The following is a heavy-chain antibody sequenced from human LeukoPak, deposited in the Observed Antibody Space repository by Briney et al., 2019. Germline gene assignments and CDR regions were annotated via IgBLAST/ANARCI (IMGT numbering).Heavy chain of an antibody. CDR1: GYTFTGYY. Sequence: ASVEVSCKASGYTFTGYYMHWVRQAPGQGLEWMGWINPNSGGTNYAQKFQGRVTMTRDTSISTAYMELSRLRSDDTAVYYCARGIFHTVTTDYWGQGTLVTVSS. D-gene: IGHD4-11*01. CDR2: INPNSGGT. CDR3: ARGIFHTVTTDY. V-gene: IGHV1-2*02. J-gene: IGHJ4*02.